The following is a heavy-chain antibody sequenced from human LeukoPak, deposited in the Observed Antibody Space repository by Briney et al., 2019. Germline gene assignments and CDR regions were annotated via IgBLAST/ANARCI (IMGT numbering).Heavy chain of an antibody. Sequence: TSSETLSLTCTVSGDSINSLDLWSWVRQPPGKGLEWIGEMYLSGTTHPNPSVKSRVTISIDKSKNQFFLNLSSVTAADTAVYYCAGLVGRYSSGLYYYYFDYWGQGTLVTVSS. CDR1: GDSINSLDL. J-gene: IGHJ4*02. D-gene: IGHD3-22*01. CDR2: MYLSGTT. V-gene: IGHV4-4*02. CDR3: AGLVGRYSSGLYYYYFDY.